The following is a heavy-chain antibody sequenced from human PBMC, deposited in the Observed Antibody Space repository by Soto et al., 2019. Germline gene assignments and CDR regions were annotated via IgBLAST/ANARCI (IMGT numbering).Heavy chain of an antibody. J-gene: IGHJ5*02. CDR1: GGSITSNNL. Sequence: QVQLQESGPGLVKSSETLFLTCAVSGGSITSNNLWSWIRHPPGQGLEWIGEIYHSGSANYNPSLKSRIIMSVEKSKNQFSRKLHSVTAADTAVYYCARGSTTVVTPNWFDPWGQGTLVTVSS. D-gene: IGHD4-17*01. CDR2: IYHSGSA. CDR3: ARGSTTVVTPNWFDP. V-gene: IGHV4-4*02.